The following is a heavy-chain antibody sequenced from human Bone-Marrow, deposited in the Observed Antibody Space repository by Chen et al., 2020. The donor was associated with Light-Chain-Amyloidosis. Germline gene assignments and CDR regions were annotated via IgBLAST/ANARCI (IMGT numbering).Heavy chain of an antibody. CDR1: GGSISSSGYY. J-gene: IGHJ4*02. Sequence: QLQLQESGPGLVKPSESLSLTCTFSGGSISSSGYYWAWIRQPPGNGLEWIGTIYYSGSTQYNPSLESRVTMSVDTSKNQFSLKLSSVTAADTAIYYCARWLRFDSRGYPFDYWGQGTLVTVSS. V-gene: IGHV4-39*01. D-gene: IGHD3-22*01. CDR3: ARWLRFDSRGYPFDY. CDR2: IYYSGST.